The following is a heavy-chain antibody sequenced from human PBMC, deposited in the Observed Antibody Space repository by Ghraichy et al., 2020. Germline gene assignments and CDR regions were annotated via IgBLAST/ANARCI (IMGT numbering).Heavy chain of an antibody. CDR3: ARVYIVATILYYYYYYMDV. Sequence: SETLSLTCAVYGGSFSGYYWSWIRQPPGKGLEWIGEINHSGSTNYNPSLKSRVTISVDTSKNQFSLKLSSVTAADTAVYYCARVYIVATILYYYYYYMDVWGKGTTVTVSS. CDR1: GGSFSGYY. CDR2: INHSGST. J-gene: IGHJ6*03. D-gene: IGHD5-12*01. V-gene: IGHV4-34*01.